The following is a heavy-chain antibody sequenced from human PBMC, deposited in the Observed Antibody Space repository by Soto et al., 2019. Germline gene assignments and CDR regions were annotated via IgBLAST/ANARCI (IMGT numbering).Heavy chain of an antibody. CDR2: INHSGST. Sequence: PSETLSLTCAVYGGSFSGYYWSWIRQPPGKGLEWIGEINHSGSTNYNPSLKSRVTISVDTSKNQFSLKLSSVTAADTAVYYCASNHFGVVTTYYFDYWGREPWSPSPQ. CDR1: GGSFSGYY. CDR3: ASNHFGVVTTYYFDY. V-gene: IGHV4-34*01. J-gene: IGHJ4*02. D-gene: IGHD3-3*01.